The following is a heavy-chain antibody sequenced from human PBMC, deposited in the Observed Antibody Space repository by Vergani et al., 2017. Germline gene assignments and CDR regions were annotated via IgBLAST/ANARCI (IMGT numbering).Heavy chain of an antibody. J-gene: IGHJ6*02. CDR2: ISYDGSNK. D-gene: IGHD2-2*01. V-gene: IGHV3-30*18. CDR3: AKEFIVVVPAAMLPPDGMDV. Sequence: VQLVESGGGLVKPGGSLRLSCAASGFTFSSYGMHWVRQAPGKGLEWVAVISYDGSNKSYADSVKGRFTISRDNSKNTLYLQMNSLRAENTAVYYCAKEFIVVVPAAMLPPDGMDVWGQGTTVTVSS. CDR1: GFTFSSYG.